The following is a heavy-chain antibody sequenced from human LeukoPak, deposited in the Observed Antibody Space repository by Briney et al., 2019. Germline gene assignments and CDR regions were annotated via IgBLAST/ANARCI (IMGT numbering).Heavy chain of an antibody. J-gene: IGHJ4*02. CDR2: ISAYNGNT. Sequence: ASVKVSCKASGYTFTSYGISWVRQAPGQGLEWMGLISAYNGNTNYAQKLQGRVTMTTDTSTSTAYMELRSLRSDDTAVYYCARIKSDDYGDSRGDYWGQGTLVTVSS. V-gene: IGHV1-18*01. CDR3: ARIKSDDYGDSRGDY. CDR1: GYTFTSYG. D-gene: IGHD4-17*01.